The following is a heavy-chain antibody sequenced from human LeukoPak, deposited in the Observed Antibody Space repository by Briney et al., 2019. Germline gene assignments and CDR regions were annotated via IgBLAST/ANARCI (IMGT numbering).Heavy chain of an antibody. CDR2: ISSSSSYI. J-gene: IGHJ4*02. D-gene: IGHD6-13*01. V-gene: IGHV3-21*01. Sequence: GGSLRLSCAASGFTFSSYGMHWVRQAPGKGLEWVSSISSSSSYIYYADSVKGRFTISRDNAKNSLYLQMNSLRVEDTAVYYCARELVEIAAAATDYWGQGTLVTVSS. CDR3: ARELVEIAAAATDY. CDR1: GFTFSSYG.